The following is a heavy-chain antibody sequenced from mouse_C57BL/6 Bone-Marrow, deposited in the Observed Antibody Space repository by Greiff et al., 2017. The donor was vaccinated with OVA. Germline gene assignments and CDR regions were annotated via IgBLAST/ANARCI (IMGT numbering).Heavy chain of an antibody. CDR3: TRSLIYYYGISYCWYFDV. D-gene: IGHD1-1*01. CDR2: IDPDTGGP. J-gene: IGHJ1*03. CDR1: GYTFTDYE. Sequence: VQLQQSGAELVRPGASVTLSCKASGYTFTDYEMHWVKQTPVHGLEWIGAIDPDTGGPAYNQKFKGKAILTVDKSSSTASMEHLSLTSVYSAVYYCTRSLIYYYGISYCWYFDVWGTGTTVTVSS. V-gene: IGHV1-15*01.